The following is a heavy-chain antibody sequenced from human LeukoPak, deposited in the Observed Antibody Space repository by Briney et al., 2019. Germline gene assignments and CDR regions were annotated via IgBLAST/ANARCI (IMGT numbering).Heavy chain of an antibody. V-gene: IGHV3-23*01. J-gene: IGHJ4*02. D-gene: IGHD6-19*01. CDR3: AKDLDITVAGTMEF. Sequence: GGSLRLSCAASGFTFSSYAMSWVRQAPGKGLEWVSAISGSGGSTYYADSVKGRFTISRDNSKNTLYLQMNSLRAEDTAVYFCAKDLDITVAGTMEFWGQGTLVTVSS. CDR2: ISGSGGST. CDR1: GFTFSSYA.